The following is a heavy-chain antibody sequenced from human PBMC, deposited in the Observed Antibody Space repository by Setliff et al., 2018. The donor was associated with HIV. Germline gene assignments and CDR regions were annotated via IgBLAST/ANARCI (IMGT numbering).Heavy chain of an antibody. J-gene: IGHJ4*02. CDR3: AKTPLLYDSDNYV. D-gene: IGHD3-10*02. CDR2: INPGGGST. Sequence: ASVKVSCKASGYTFTSYYMHWVRQAPGQGLEWMGVINPGGGSTTYAQKFQGRVTITADESTSTAYMELSSLRSEDTAVYYCAKTPLLYDSDNYVWGQGTLVTVSS. CDR1: GYTFTSYY. V-gene: IGHV1-46*01.